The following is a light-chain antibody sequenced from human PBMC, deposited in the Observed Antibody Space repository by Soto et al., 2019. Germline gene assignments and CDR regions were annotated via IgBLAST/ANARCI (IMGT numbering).Light chain of an antibody. CDR3: CSYAGSSTFEEL. J-gene: IGLJ1*01. CDR2: EGS. CDR1: SSDVGSYNL. V-gene: IGLV2-23*03. Sequence: QSALTQPASVSGSAGQSITISCTGTSSDVGSYNLVSWYQQHPGKAPKLMIYEGSKRPSGVSNRFSGSKSGNTASLTISGLQAEDEAEYYCCSYAGSSTFEELFGTGTKLTVL.